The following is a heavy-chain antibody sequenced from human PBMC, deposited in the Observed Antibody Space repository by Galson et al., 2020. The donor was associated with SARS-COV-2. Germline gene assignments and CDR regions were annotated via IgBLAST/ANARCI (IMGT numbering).Heavy chain of an antibody. CDR2: ILYDGSNK. CDR3: ASEQMGDYRIY. J-gene: IGHJ4*02. V-gene: IGHV3-30*04. CDR1: GFTFSSYA. D-gene: IGHD4-17*01. Sequence: GGSLRLSCAASGFTFSSYAMHWVRQAPGKGLEWVEVILYDGSNKYYADSVKGRFTISRDNSKNTLYLQMNSLRAEDTAVYYCASEQMGDYRIYRGEGTLVAVSS.